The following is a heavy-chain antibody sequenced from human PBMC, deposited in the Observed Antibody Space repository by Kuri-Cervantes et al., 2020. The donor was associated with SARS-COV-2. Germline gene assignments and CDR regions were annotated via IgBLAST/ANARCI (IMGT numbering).Heavy chain of an antibody. Sequence: GESLKISCAASGFTFSSYWMSWVRQAPGKGLEWVANIKQDGSEKYYVDSVKGRFTISRDNAKNSLSLQMNSLRAEDTAVYYCTRYSYYDGAGYRQDAFDMWGQGTMVTVSS. V-gene: IGHV3-7*01. CDR3: TRYSYYDGAGYRQDAFDM. CDR2: IKQDGSEK. J-gene: IGHJ3*02. CDR1: GFTFSSYW. D-gene: IGHD3-22*01.